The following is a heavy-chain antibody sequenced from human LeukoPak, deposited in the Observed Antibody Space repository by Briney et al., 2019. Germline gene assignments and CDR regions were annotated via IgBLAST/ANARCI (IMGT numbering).Heavy chain of an antibody. V-gene: IGHV3-7*03. J-gene: IGHJ4*02. D-gene: IGHD5-18*01. Sequence: PGGSLRLSCAASGFTFSAYYMSWVRQAPGKGLEWVANIKQDGSEKYYVDSVKGRFTTSRDNAKNSLYLQMNSLRAEDTAVYYCARDISPLASGIQLYWGQGTLVTVSS. CDR2: IKQDGSEK. CDR1: GFTFSAYY. CDR3: ARDISPLASGIQLY.